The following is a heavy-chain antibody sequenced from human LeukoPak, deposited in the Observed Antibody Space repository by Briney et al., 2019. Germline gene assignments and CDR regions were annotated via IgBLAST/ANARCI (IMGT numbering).Heavy chain of an antibody. CDR3: ARDSDILTGSDWFDP. J-gene: IGHJ5*02. Sequence: ASVKVSCKASGYTFTGYYMHWVRQAPGQGLEWMGWINPNSGGTNYAQKFQGRVTMTRDTSISTAYMELSRLRSDDTAVYYCARDSDILTGSDWFDPWGQGTLVTVSS. CDR2: INPNSGGT. V-gene: IGHV1-2*02. D-gene: IGHD3-9*01. CDR1: GYTFTGYY.